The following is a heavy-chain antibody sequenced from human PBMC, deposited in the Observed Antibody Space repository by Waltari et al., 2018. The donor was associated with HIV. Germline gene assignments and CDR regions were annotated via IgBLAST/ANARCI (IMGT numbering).Heavy chain of an antibody. Sequence: EVQLVESGGGLVQPGGSLRLSCAASGFTFRNYWMSWVCQAPGKGLEWVANIKQDGSEKYYVDSVKGRFTISRDNDKNSVDLQMNSLRAEDTAVYYCARDGGRRGPFGYWGQGTLVTVSS. CDR2: IKQDGSEK. J-gene: IGHJ4*02. CDR1: GFTFRNYW. D-gene: IGHD3-3*01. CDR3: ARDGGRRGPFGY. V-gene: IGHV3-7*01.